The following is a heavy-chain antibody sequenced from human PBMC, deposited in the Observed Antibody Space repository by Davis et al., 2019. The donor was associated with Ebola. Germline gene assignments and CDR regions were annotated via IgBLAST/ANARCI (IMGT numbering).Heavy chain of an antibody. CDR1: GYTFTSYG. V-gene: IGHV1-18*01. CDR3: ATEAIAASAGGDYYYYYYMDV. Sequence: ASVNFSFKASGYTFTSYGISWVRQAPGQGLEWMGWISAYNGNTNYAQKLQGRVTMTTDTSTSTAYMELRSLRSDDTAVYYCATEAIAASAGGDYYYYYYMDVWGKGTTVTVSS. CDR2: ISAYNGNT. J-gene: IGHJ6*03. D-gene: IGHD6-25*01.